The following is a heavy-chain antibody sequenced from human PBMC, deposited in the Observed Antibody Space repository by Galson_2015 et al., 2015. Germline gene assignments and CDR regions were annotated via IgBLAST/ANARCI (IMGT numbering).Heavy chain of an antibody. CDR2: IYYRGST. CDR1: GGSISSSTYY. D-gene: IGHD3-3*01. V-gene: IGHV4-39*01. J-gene: IGHJ4*02. Sequence: ETLSLTCTVSGGSISSSTYYWGWIRQPPGKGLEWLGSIYYRGSTYYNPSLKSRVTISVDTSKNQFSLKLSSVTAADTAVYYCASWGDFWSGYYNGEKSDFWGQGTLVTVSS. CDR3: ASWGDFWSGYYNGEKSDF.